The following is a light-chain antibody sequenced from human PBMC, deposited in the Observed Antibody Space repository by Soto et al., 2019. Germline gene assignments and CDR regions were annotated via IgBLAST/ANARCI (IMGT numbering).Light chain of an antibody. V-gene: IGLV8-61*01. CDR1: SGSVSTSYY. Sequence: QTVVTQEPSFSVSPGRTVTLTCGLSSGSVSTSYYPSWYQQTPGQAPRTLIYSTNTRSSGVPDRFSGSILGNKAALTITGAQEDDESDYYCVLYMGSGIWVFGGGTQLTVL. J-gene: IGLJ3*02. CDR3: VLYMGSGIWV. CDR2: STN.